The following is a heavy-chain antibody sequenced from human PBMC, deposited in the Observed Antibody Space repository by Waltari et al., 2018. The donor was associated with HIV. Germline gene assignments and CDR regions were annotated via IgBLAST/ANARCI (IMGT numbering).Heavy chain of an antibody. CDR1: GFTFSTYW. V-gene: IGHV3-74*03. CDR2: IDSDGSST. J-gene: IGHJ2*01. CDR3: TRVPEVEMATIWYFDL. Sequence: VQLVESGGGLVEPGGPLRLSCAASGFTFSTYWKHWIRHAHGKGLVWVSGIDSDGSSTKYSDSVKERFIISRDNDKNTLYLQMNTLRDEDTAVYYCTRVPEVEMATIWYFDLWGRGTLVTVSS. D-gene: IGHD5-12*01.